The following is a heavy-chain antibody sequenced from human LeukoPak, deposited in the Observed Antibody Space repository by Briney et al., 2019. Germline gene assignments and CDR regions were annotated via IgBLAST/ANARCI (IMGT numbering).Heavy chain of an antibody. V-gene: IGHV3-30*02. Sequence: PGGSLRLSCAASGFTFNNYAMHWVRQAPGKGLEWVAFIRYDGSNKYYADSVKGRFTISRDNSENTLYLQMNSLRAEDTAVYYCAKDSELLWFGELWLWGQGTLVTVSS. CDR1: GFTFNNYA. CDR2: IRYDGSNK. D-gene: IGHD3-10*01. CDR3: AKDSELLWFGELWL. J-gene: IGHJ4*02.